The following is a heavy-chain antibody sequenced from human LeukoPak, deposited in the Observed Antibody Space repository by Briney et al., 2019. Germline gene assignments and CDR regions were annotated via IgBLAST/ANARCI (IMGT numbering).Heavy chain of an antibody. CDR1: GFTFSDYY. D-gene: IGHD6-13*01. CDR2: IWYDGSNK. Sequence: GGSLRLSCAASGFTFSDYYMSWVRQAPGKGLEWVAVIWYDGSNKYYADSVKGRFTISRDNSKNTLYLQMNSLRAEDTAVYYCAIIPGIAAAGTEDYWGQGTLVTVSS. CDR3: AIIPGIAAAGTEDY. J-gene: IGHJ4*02. V-gene: IGHV3-33*08.